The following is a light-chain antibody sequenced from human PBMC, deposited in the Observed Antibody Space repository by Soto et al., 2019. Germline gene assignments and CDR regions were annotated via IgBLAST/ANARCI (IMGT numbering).Light chain of an antibody. CDR1: SSDVGGYNL. CDR3: CSFAGSFTLV. CDR2: DVN. V-gene: IGLV2-11*01. J-gene: IGLJ3*02. Sequence: QSALTQPRSVSGSPGQSVTISCTGTSSDVGGYNLVSWYQQYPGKAPKLMIYDVNKRPSGVPDRFSGSKSGNTASLTISGLQAEDEADYYCCSFAGSFTLVFGGGTKLTVL.